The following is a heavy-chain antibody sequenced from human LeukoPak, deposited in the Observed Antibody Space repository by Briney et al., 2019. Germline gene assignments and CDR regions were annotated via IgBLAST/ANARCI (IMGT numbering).Heavy chain of an antibody. CDR1: GFLVSSNY. CDR3: ARADQGLDY. CDR2: IYSGGST. V-gene: IGHV3-66*02. J-gene: IGHJ4*02. Sequence: GGSLRLSCAASGFLVSSNYMSWVRQAPGKGLESVSIIYSGGSTYYADSVKGRFTISRDNAKNSLFLQMNRLRPEDTAVYYCARADQGLDYWGQGPLVTVSS.